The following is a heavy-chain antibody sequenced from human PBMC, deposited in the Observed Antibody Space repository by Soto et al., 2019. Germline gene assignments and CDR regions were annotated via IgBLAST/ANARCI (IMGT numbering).Heavy chain of an antibody. V-gene: IGHV4-38-2*01. CDR2: INHRGNS. J-gene: IGHJ4*02. Sequence: SETLSLTCDVSGYSISSGFYWAWVRQPPGKGMEWIGSINHRGNSYYNPSLKSRVTISVDTSKNQGSLKVSSVTAADTAVYYCVRSGDDYGSYIDYWGQGTLVTVS. CDR3: VRSGDDYGSYIDY. D-gene: IGHD4-17*01. CDR1: GYSISSGFY.